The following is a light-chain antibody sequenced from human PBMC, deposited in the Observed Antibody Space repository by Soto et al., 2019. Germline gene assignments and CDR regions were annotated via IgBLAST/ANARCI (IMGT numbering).Light chain of an antibody. CDR3: SSYASSRLYV. V-gene: IGLV2-14*02. J-gene: IGLJ1*01. CDR1: SSDVANYNL. Sequence: QSALTQPASVSGSPGQSITISCTGISSDVANYNLVSWYQQHPGKAPKLMIYEVNDRPSGVSNRFSGSKSGNTASLTISGLQAEDEAYYYCSSYASSRLYVFGTGTKVTVL. CDR2: EVN.